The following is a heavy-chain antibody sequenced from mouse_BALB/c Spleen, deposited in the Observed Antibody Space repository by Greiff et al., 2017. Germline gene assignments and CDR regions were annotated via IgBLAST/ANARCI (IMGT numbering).Heavy chain of an antibody. J-gene: IGHJ2*01. D-gene: IGHD1-1*01. CDR2: ISYSGST. CDR1: GYSITSDYA. CDR3: ARDGSYFDY. Sequence: DVKLVESGPGLVKPSQSLSLTCTVTGYSITSDYAWNWIRQFPGNKLEWMGYISYSGSTSYNPSLKSRISITRDTSKNQFFLQLNSVTTEDTATYYCARDGSYFDYWGQGTTLTVSS. V-gene: IGHV3-2*02.